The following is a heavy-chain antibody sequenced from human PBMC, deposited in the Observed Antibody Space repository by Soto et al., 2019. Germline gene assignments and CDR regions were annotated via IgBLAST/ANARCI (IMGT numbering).Heavy chain of an antibody. J-gene: IGHJ5*02. Sequence: QITLKESGPTLVKPTQTLTLTCTFSGFSLSTSGVGVGWIRQPPGKALEWLALIYWDDDKRYSPSLKSRLTITKDTSKTQVVLTMTNMDPVDTATSYCAHRLGRITIFGGVDNWFDPWGQGTLVTVSS. D-gene: IGHD3-3*01. CDR1: GFSLSTSGVG. CDR3: AHRLGRITIFGGVDNWFDP. V-gene: IGHV2-5*02. CDR2: IYWDDDK.